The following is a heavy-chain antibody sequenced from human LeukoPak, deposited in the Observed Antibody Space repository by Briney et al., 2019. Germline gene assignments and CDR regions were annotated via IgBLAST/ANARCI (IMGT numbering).Heavy chain of an antibody. D-gene: IGHD6-13*01. V-gene: IGHV4-59*12. CDR1: GGSISSYY. J-gene: IGHJ4*02. CDR2: IYYSGST. Sequence: SEILSLTCTVSGGSISSYYWGWIRQPPGKGLEWIGYIYYSGSTNYNPSLKSRVTISVDTSKNQFSLKLSSVTAADTAVYYCARYSSSWYYFDYWGQGALVTVSS. CDR3: ARYSSSWYYFDY.